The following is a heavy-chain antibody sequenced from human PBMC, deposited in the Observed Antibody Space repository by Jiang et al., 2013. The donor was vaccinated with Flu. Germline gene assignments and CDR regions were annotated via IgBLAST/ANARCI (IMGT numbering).Heavy chain of an antibody. CDR3: VKVRLSGDYAREAFDM. Sequence: VQLVESGGGLVQPGRSLTLSCVASGFSLDNYAMHWVRQAPGKGLEWVSGISWNSGNRGYADSAKGRFTISRDNGKNSLSLQMKNLRTEDTALYYCVKVRLSGDYAREAFDMWGQGTMVTVSS. J-gene: IGHJ3*02. CDR1: GFSLDNYA. D-gene: IGHD4-17*01. V-gene: IGHV3-9*01. CDR2: ISWNSGNR.